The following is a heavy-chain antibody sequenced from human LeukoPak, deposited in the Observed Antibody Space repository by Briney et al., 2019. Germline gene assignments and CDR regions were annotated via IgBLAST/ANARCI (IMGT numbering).Heavy chain of an antibody. V-gene: IGHV3-23*01. CDR1: GFTFSNFA. D-gene: IGHD3-9*01. J-gene: IGHJ4*02. CDR2: ISGGGDIT. CDR3: ARDRPIYDILTGYYPPPLDY. Sequence: GGSLRLSCAASGFTFSNFAMSWVRQAPGKGLEWVSTISGGGDITYYADSVKGRFTISRDISKDTLFLQMNSLSAEDTAVYYCARDRPIYDILTGYYPPPLDYWGQGTLVTVSS.